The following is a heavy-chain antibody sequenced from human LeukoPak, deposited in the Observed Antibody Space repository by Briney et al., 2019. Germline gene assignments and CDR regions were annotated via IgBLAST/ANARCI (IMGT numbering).Heavy chain of an antibody. D-gene: IGHD4-17*01. V-gene: IGHV3-13*01. CDR2: IGTAGDT. CDR3: ARAGDYYYYMDV. Sequence: GGSLRLSCAASGFTFSSYDMHWVRQATGKGLEWVSAIGTAGDTYYPGSVKGRFTISRENAKNSLYLQMNSLRAGDTAVYYCARAGDYYYYMDVWGKGTTVTISS. CDR1: GFTFSSYD. J-gene: IGHJ6*03.